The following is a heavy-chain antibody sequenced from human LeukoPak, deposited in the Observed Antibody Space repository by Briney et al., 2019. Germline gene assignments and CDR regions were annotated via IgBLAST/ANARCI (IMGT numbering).Heavy chain of an antibody. J-gene: IGHJ4*02. CDR2: INTGNGNT. Sequence: ASVKVSCKASGYTFTSYAMHWVRQAPGQRLEWMGWINTGNGNTKYSQEFQGRVTITRDTSANTAYMELSSLRSEDMAVYYCAREVLSRDSSGYFDFYWGQGTLVTVSS. V-gene: IGHV1-3*03. CDR1: GYTFTSYA. CDR3: AREVLSRDSSGYFDFY. D-gene: IGHD3-22*01.